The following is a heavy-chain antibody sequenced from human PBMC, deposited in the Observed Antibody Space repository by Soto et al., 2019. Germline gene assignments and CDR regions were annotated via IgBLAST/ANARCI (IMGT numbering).Heavy chain of an antibody. CDR3: ASSHIAAAPYGMDV. V-gene: IGHV1-3*01. D-gene: IGHD6-13*01. Sequence: QVQLVQSGAEVKKPGASVKVSCKASGYTFTSYAMHWVRQAPGQRLEWMGWINAGNGNTKNSQKFQGSVTITRDTSASTAYMELSSLGAEDTAVYYCASSHIAAAPYGMDVCGQGPTVTVSS. CDR1: GYTFTSYA. J-gene: IGHJ6*02. CDR2: INAGNGNT.